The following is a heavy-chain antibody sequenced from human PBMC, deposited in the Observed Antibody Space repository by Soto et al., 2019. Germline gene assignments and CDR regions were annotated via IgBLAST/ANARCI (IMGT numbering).Heavy chain of an antibody. Sequence: QVQLQESGPGLVKPSETLSLTCTVSGGSISSYYWSWIRQPPGKGLEWIGYIYYSGSTNYNPSLKGRVTISVDTSKNQFSLKLSSVTAADTAVYYCARGRGRTFDYWGQGTLGTVSS. CDR2: IYYSGST. J-gene: IGHJ4*02. CDR1: GGSISSYY. D-gene: IGHD2-15*01. CDR3: ARGRGRTFDY. V-gene: IGHV4-59*08.